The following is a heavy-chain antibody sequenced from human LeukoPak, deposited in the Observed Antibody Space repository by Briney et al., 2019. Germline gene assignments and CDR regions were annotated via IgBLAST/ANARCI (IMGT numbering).Heavy chain of an antibody. CDR2: IIPYSGGI. J-gene: IGHJ4*02. CDR1: GYTFTDYH. Sequence: ASVKVSCKASGYTFTDYHIHWVRQAPGQGLEWMGWIIPYSGGINYAQKFQGRVTMTRDTSISTAYMELSRLTSDDTAVYYCARHPYSGSYHFDYWGQGTLVTVSS. D-gene: IGHD1-26*01. V-gene: IGHV1-2*02. CDR3: ARHPYSGSYHFDY.